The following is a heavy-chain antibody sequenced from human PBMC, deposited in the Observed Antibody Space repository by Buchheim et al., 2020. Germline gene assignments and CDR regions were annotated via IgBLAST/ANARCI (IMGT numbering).Heavy chain of an antibody. D-gene: IGHD3-16*01. CDR1: GFTFSSYA. J-gene: IGHJ5*02. CDR2: ISGSGGST. CDR3: ANPSPPGDYIWGSYGGIGESNWFDP. Sequence: EVQLLESGGGLVQPGGSLRLSCAASGFTFSSYAMSWVRQAPGKGLEWVSAISGSGGSTYYADSVKGRFTISRDNSKNTLYLQMNSLRAEDTAVYYCANPSPPGDYIWGSYGGIGESNWFDPWGQGTL. V-gene: IGHV3-23*01.